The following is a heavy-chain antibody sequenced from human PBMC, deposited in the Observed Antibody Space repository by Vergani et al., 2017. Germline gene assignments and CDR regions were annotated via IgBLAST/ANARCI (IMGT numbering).Heavy chain of an antibody. V-gene: IGHV3-9*01. D-gene: IGHD3-22*01. CDR3: AKSHSSGYFDY. J-gene: IGHJ4*02. CDR2: ISWNSGSI. Sequence: EVQLVESGGGLIQPGGSLRLSCEASGFTVSSNYMSWVRQAPGKGLEWVSGISWNSGSIGYADSVKGRFTISRDNAKNSLYLQMNSLRAEDTALYYCAKSHSSGYFDYWGQGTLVTVSS. CDR1: GFTVSSNY.